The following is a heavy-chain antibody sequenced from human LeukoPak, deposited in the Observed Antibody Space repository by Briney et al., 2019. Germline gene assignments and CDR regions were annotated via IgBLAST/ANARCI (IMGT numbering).Heavy chain of an antibody. CDR3: ARDSIRTSGNQNYFDS. J-gene: IGHJ4*02. D-gene: IGHD3-10*01. CDR2: ISSTSSYI. CDR1: GFTFSTYN. V-gene: IGHV3-21*01. Sequence: PGGSLRLSCAASGFTFSTYNMNWVRRAPGKGLEWVSSISSTSSYIYYADSVEGRFTISRDNAKNSLYLQMNSLRAEDTAVYYCARDSIRTSGNQNYFDSWGQGTLVTVSS.